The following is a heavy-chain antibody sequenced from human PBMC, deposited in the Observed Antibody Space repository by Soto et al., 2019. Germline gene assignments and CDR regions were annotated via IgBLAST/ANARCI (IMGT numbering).Heavy chain of an antibody. CDR2: IWYDGSSK. J-gene: IGHJ4*02. Sequence: PGGSLRLSCAASGFTFSSYGMHWVRQAPGKGLEWVAVIWYDGSSKYYADSVKGRFTISRDNSKNTLYLQMNSLRAEDTAVYYCARDIGYNWNSYDYWGQGTLVTVSS. CDR1: GFTFSSYG. V-gene: IGHV3-33*01. CDR3: ARDIGYNWNSYDY. D-gene: IGHD1-20*01.